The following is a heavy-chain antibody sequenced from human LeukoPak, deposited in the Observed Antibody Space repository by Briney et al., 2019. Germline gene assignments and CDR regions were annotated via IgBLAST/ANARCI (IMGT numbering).Heavy chain of an antibody. CDR2: ISSDSPYI. V-gene: IGHV3-21*01. CDR1: GFTFSSYS. CDR3: ARNFGYCSGASCNYYFDY. D-gene: IGHD2-15*01. J-gene: IGHJ4*02. Sequence: GGSLRLSCAASGFTFSSYSMNWVRRAPGKGLEWVSSISSDSPYIYYADSVKGRFTISRDNAKNSLYLQMNSLGAEDTAVYYCARNFGYCSGASCNYYFDYWGQGTLVTVSS.